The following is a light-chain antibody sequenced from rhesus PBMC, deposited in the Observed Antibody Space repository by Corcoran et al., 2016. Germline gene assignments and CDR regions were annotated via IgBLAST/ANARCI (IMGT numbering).Light chain of an antibody. CDR1: QGISIY. J-gene: IGKJ4*01. CDR3: RQYSRVPLT. CDR2: ATS. Sequence: DIQMTQSPSSLSASVGDRVTITCRASQGISIYLNWYQQKPGKAPQRLIYATSSLERGVPSRVSVSGSGTDFTLAISSLQPEDFATYYCRQYSRVPLTFGGGTKVEIK. V-gene: IGKV1-43*02.